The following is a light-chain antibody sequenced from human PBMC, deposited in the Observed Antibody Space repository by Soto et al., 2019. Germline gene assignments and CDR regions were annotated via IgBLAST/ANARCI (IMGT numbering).Light chain of an antibody. J-gene: IGLJ1*01. CDR2: GNS. CDR1: SSNIGAGYD. V-gene: IGLV1-40*01. CDR3: QSYDSSLSASYL. Sequence: QSVLTQPPSVSGAPGQRVTISRTGSSSNIGAGYDVHWYQQLPGTAPKLLIYGNSNRPSGVPDRFSGSKSGTSASLAIPGLQAEDEADYYCQSYDSSLSASYLFGTGTKVTVL.